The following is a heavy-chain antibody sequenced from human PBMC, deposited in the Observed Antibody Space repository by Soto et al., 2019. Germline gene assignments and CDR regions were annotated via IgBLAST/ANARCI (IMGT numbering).Heavy chain of an antibody. CDR2: IYHNGRA. CDR3: ARHGADSSGYHHFDY. CDR1: GASIKSDTW. V-gene: IGHV4-4*02. J-gene: IGHJ4*02. D-gene: IGHD3-22*01. Sequence: SETLSLTCDVSGASIKSDTWWTWVRQSPGKGLEWIGEIYHNGRAFDNPSLKGRVTISVDTSKNQFSLKLSSVTAADTAVYYCARHGADSSGYHHFDYWGQGTLVTVSS.